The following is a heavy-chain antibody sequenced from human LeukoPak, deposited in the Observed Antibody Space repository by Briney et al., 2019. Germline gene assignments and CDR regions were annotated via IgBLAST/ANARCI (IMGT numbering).Heavy chain of an antibody. CDR3: ARGSYDGSGYYPYYFDY. D-gene: IGHD3-22*01. V-gene: IGHV4-4*07. Sequence: SETLSLTCTVFDGSIISYYWSWIRQPAGKGLDGIGRIYTSGSTNYNPTRKSGGTMSVDTSKTKFSLKLSSVTAAATAVYYCARGSYDGSGYYPYYFDYWGQGTLVTVSS. CDR2: IYTSGST. CDR1: DGSIISYY. J-gene: IGHJ4*02.